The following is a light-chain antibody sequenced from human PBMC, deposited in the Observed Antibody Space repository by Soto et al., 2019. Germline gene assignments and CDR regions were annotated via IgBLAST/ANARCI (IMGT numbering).Light chain of an antibody. Sequence: QSALTQPASVSGSPGQSITISCTGTSSDVGGYNYVSWYQHHPGKAPKLMIYEVSNRPSGVSYRFSGSKSGNTASLTISGLQADDEAVYYCNSYTGSGIVFGTGTKLTVL. CDR1: SSDVGGYNY. CDR3: NSYTGSGIV. CDR2: EVS. J-gene: IGLJ1*01. V-gene: IGLV2-14*01.